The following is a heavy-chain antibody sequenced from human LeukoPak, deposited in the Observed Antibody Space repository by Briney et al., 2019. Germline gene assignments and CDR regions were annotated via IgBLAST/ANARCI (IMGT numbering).Heavy chain of an antibody. D-gene: IGHD1-26*01. CDR2: IKPGGSEK. CDR3: ARDSGSH. V-gene: IGHV3-7*04. Sequence: GGSLRLSCAASGFTFSNYWMTWVRQAPGKGLEWVANIKPGGSEKYYVDSVKGRFTISRDNGKNSLFLQMNSLRGEDTAVYYCARDSGSHWGQGTLVTVSS. J-gene: IGHJ4*02. CDR1: GFTFSNYW.